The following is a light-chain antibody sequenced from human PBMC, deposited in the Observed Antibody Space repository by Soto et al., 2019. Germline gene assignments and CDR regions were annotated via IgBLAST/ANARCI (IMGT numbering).Light chain of an antibody. CDR1: QSVSSNY. Sequence: EIVLTQSPGTLSLSPGQRATLSCRASQSVSSNYLAWYQQKPGQAPRLLIYGASTRATGIPDRFSGSQSGTDFTLTINTLEPEDFAVYYCQQYGTSPRTFGQGTKVEIK. V-gene: IGKV3-20*01. J-gene: IGKJ1*01. CDR2: GAS. CDR3: QQYGTSPRT.